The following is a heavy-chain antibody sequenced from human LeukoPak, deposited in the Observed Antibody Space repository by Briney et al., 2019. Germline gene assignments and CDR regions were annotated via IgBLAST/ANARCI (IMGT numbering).Heavy chain of an antibody. J-gene: IGHJ4*02. CDR2: MNPNSGNT. Sequence: ASVKVSCKASGYTFTSYDINWVRQATGQGLEWMGWMNPNSGNTGYAQKFQGRVTMTRNTSISTAYMELSSLRSEDTAVYYCARRPIDTYKLDYWGQGTLVTVSS. CDR3: ARRPIDTYKLDY. V-gene: IGHV1-8*01. D-gene: IGHD1-14*01. CDR1: GYTFTSYD.